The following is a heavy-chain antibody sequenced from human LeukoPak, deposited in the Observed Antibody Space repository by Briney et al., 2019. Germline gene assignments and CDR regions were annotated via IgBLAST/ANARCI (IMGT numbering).Heavy chain of an antibody. D-gene: IGHD6-13*01. Sequence: ASVKVSCKASGYTFTSYGISWVRQAPGQGLEWMGWISAYNGNTNYAQKLQGRVTMTTDTSTNTAYMELSSLRSEDTAVYYCARDQSSSATFDYWGQGTLVTVSS. CDR1: GYTFTSYG. V-gene: IGHV1-18*01. CDR3: ARDQSSSATFDY. CDR2: ISAYNGNT. J-gene: IGHJ4*02.